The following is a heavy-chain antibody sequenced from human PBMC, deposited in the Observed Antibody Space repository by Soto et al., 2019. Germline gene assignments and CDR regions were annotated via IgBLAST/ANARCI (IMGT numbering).Heavy chain of an antibody. CDR2: IYYTGAT. D-gene: IGHD2-2*01. CDR1: SGSISSATYY. V-gene: IGHV4-31*03. J-gene: IGHJ4*02. Sequence: QVQLQESGPGLVKPSQTLSLTCTVSSGSISSATYYWSWIRQQTGKGLEWIGYIYYTGATYYNMSLKSRLSISLHTSENQFSLRLNSVTAADTAVYYCATIVSRAHCLPDSGGFVNCGQGTLVTVSS. CDR3: ATIVSRAHCLPDSGGFVN.